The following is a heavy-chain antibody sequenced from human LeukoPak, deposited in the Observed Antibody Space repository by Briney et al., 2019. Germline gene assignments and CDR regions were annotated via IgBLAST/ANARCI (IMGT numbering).Heavy chain of an antibody. Sequence: PSETLSLTCDMSGASISSNNWWSWVRQPPGKGMGWIGEIFHGGNTNYNPSLKSRVTISVDKSNNQFSLKLCSVTAADTAVYYCARNKESNSWYPVFDYWGQGTLVTVSS. J-gene: IGHJ4*02. D-gene: IGHD6-13*01. CDR2: IFHGGNT. CDR1: GASISSNNW. CDR3: ARNKESNSWYPVFDY. V-gene: IGHV4-4*02.